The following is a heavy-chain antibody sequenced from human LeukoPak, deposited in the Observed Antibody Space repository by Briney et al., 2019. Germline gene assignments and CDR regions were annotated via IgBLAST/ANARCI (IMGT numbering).Heavy chain of an antibody. CDR2: IIPIFGTA. CDR1: GGTFSSYA. D-gene: IGHD3-3*01. V-gene: IGHV1-69*01. Sequence: SSVKVSCKASGGTFSSYAISWVRQAPGQGLEWMGGIIPIFGTANYAQKFQGRVTITADESMSTAYMELSSLRSEDTAVYYCARERGYDFWSGGRLDYWGQGTLVTVSS. CDR3: ARERGYDFWSGGRLDY. J-gene: IGHJ4*02.